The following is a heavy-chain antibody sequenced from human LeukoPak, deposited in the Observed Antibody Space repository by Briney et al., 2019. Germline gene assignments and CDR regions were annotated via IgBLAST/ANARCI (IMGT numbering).Heavy chain of an antibody. D-gene: IGHD4-17*01. CDR1: GFTFSSYA. V-gene: IGHV3-30*04. Sequence: PGGSLRLSCAASGFTFSSYAMHWVRQAPGKGPEWVAVISYDGSNKYYADSVKGRFTISRDNSKNTLYLQMNSLRAEDTAVYYCSVTTFDYWGQGTLVTVSS. CDR2: ISYDGSNK. J-gene: IGHJ4*02. CDR3: SVTTFDY.